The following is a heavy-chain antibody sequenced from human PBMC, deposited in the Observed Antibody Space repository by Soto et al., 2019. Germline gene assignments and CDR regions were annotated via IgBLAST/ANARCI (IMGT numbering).Heavy chain of an antibody. D-gene: IGHD5-18*01. J-gene: IGHJ5*02. V-gene: IGHV1-3*01. Sequence: QVQLVQSGAEVKKPGASVKVSCKASGYTFTSYAMHWVRQAPGQRLEWMGWINAGNGNTKYSQKFQGRVTITRDTSASTAYMELSSLRSEDTAVYYCARGQGGYSYLPLLGNNWFDPWGQGTLVTVSS. CDR3: ARGQGGYSYLPLLGNNWFDP. CDR2: INAGNGNT. CDR1: GYTFTSYA.